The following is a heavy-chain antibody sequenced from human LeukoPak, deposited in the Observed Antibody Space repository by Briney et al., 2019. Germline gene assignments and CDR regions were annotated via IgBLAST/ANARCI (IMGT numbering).Heavy chain of an antibody. Sequence: SQTLSLTCTVSGGSISSGDYYWSWIRQPPGKGLEWIVYIYYSGSTYYNPSLKSRVTISVDTSKNQFSLKLSSVTAADTAVYYCARGDIVVVPAANGFDPWGQGTLVTVSS. D-gene: IGHD2-2*01. CDR1: GGSISSGDYY. CDR3: ARGDIVVVPAANGFDP. CDR2: IYYSGST. J-gene: IGHJ5*02. V-gene: IGHV4-30-4*08.